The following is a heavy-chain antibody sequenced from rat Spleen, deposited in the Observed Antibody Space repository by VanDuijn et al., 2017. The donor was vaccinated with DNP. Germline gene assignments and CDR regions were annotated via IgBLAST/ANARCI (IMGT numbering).Heavy chain of an antibody. Sequence: EVQLVESGGGLVQPGRSLKLSCAASGFTFSAYYMAWVRQAPAKGLEWVAYIGSAAYAPYYGDSVKGRFTISRDNAKSTLYLQMNSRRSVDMATYYCVRWNSGHFDYWGQGVMVTVSS. CDR3: VRWNSGHFDY. D-gene: IGHD4-3*01. J-gene: IGHJ2*01. V-gene: IGHV5-22*01. CDR2: IGSAAYAP. CDR1: GFTFSAYY.